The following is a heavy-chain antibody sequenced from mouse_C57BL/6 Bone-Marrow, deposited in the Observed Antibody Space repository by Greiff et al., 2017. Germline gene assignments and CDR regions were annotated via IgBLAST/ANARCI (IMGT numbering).Heavy chain of an antibody. Sequence: QVQLQQSGPELVKPGASVKISCKASGYAFSSSWMNWVKQRPGKGLEWIGRIYPGDGDTNYNGKFKGKATLTADKYSSTAYMQLSSLTSEDSAVYFCARFIYYGYYFDYWGQGTTLTVSS. CDR1: GYAFSSSW. D-gene: IGHD2-2*01. CDR3: ARFIYYGYYFDY. V-gene: IGHV1-82*01. J-gene: IGHJ2*01. CDR2: IYPGDGDT.